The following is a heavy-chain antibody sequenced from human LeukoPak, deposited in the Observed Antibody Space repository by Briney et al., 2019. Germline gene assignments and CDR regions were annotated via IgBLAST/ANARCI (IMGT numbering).Heavy chain of an antibody. CDR2: INPNSGGT. J-gene: IGHJ4*02. CDR3: ARDLGSYPFDY. Sequence: ASVKVSCKASGDTFTGYYMHWVRQAPGQGLEWMGRINPNSGGTNYAKKFQGRVTMTRDTSISTAYMELSRLRSDDTAVYYCARDLGSYPFDYWGQGTLVTVSS. V-gene: IGHV1-2*06. D-gene: IGHD1-26*01. CDR1: GDTFTGYY.